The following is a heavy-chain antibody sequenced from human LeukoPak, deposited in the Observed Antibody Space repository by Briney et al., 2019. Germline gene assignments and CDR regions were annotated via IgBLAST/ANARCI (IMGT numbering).Heavy chain of an antibody. D-gene: IGHD3-22*01. CDR2: IKQDGSEK. CDR3: ARGQYYYDSSGYLLDY. Sequence: GGSLRLSCAASGFTFSSYWMSWVRQAPGKGLEWVANIKQDGSEKYYVDSVKGRFTISRDNAKNSLYLQMNSLRAEDTAVYYCARGQYYYDSSGYLLDYWGQGTLVTVSS. CDR1: GFTFSSYW. V-gene: IGHV3-7*01. J-gene: IGHJ4*02.